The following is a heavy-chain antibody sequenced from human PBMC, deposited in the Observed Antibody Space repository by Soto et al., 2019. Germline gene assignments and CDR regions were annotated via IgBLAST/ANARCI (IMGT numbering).Heavy chain of an antibody. CDR1: GGTFSSYA. V-gene: IGHV1-69*13. Sequence: ASVKVSCKASGGTFSSYAISWVRQAPGQGLEWMGGIIPIFGTANYAQKFQGRVTITADESTSTAYMGLSSLGSEDTAVYYCWSNGARGPDRYCSSTSCSLYYYYGMDVWGQGTTVTVSS. D-gene: IGHD2-2*01. J-gene: IGHJ6*02. CDR2: IIPIFGTA. CDR3: WSNGARGPDRYCSSTSCSLYYYYGMDV.